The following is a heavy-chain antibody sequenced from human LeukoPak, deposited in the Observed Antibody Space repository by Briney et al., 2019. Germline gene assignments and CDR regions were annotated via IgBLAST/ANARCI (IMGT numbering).Heavy chain of an antibody. CDR1: GFTFSSYN. J-gene: IGHJ4*02. CDR3: ARDGSGYYGDFDY. CDR2: ISSSSSTT. Sequence: GGSLRLSCAASGFTFSSYNMNWVRQAPGKGLEWVSYISSSSSTTYYADSVKGRFTISRDNAKNSLYQHMNSLRAEDTAVYYCARDGSGYYGDFDYWGQGTLVTVSS. D-gene: IGHD3-22*01. V-gene: IGHV3-48*01.